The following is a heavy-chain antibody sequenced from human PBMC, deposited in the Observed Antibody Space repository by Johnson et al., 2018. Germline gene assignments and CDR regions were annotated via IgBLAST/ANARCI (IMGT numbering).Heavy chain of an antibody. CDR1: GFTFSNFA. J-gene: IGHJ1*01. V-gene: IGHV3-23*04. CDR2: ITATGIGT. D-gene: IGHD2-15*01. CDR3: TKDHDCSGGRCYADYFQH. Sequence: VQLVESGGGLVQPGGSLRLSCAASGFTFSNFAMSWVRQTPGKGLEFVSAITATGIGTYYVDSVKCRFTIYRDNSKNTLYLQMNSLRAEDTAMYYCTKDHDCSGGRCYADYFQHWGQGTLVTVSS.